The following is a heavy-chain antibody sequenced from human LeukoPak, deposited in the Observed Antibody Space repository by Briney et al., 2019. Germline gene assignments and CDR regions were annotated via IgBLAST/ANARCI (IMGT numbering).Heavy chain of an antibody. J-gene: IGHJ3*02. V-gene: IGHV1-69*04. D-gene: IGHD2-21*02. Sequence: ASVKVSCKASGGTFSSYAISWVRQAPGQGLEWMGRIIPILGIANYAQKFQGRVTITADKSTSTAYMELSSLRSEDTAVYYCARDAYCGGDCYPGDAFDIWGQGTMVTVSS. CDR2: IIPILGIA. CDR3: ARDAYCGGDCYPGDAFDI. CDR1: GGTFSSYA.